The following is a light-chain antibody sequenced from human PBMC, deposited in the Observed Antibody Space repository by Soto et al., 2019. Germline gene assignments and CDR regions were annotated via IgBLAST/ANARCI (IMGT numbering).Light chain of an antibody. CDR1: QIFLYSSNNKHY. V-gene: IGKV4-1*01. CDR2: WAS. Sequence: DIVMTQCPDSLAVSLGEMATINCKFSQIFLYSSNNKHYLAWYQQRPGQPPKLLIYWASTREAGVPDRFSGSGSGTDFTLTITSLQAEDVAVYYCQQYESSPPTFGQGTKVES. J-gene: IGKJ2*01. CDR3: QQYESSPPT.